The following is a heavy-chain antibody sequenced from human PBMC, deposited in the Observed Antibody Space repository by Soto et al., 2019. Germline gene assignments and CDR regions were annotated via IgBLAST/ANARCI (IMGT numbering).Heavy chain of an antibody. V-gene: IGHV2-5*01. D-gene: IGHD6-19*01. CDR3: AHRQGQGQWLVRRQVDWFDP. Sequence: QFTLKVSDPTLVKPTQTPTLTCTFSGFSLSISGVGVGWIRQPPGKALEWLALIYWNDDTRYSPSLKSRLPITKDTSKNQVVLTMTNVDPVDTATYYCAHRQGQGQWLVRRQVDWFDPWGQGTLVTVSS. CDR2: IYWNDDT. CDR1: GFSLSISGVG. J-gene: IGHJ5*02.